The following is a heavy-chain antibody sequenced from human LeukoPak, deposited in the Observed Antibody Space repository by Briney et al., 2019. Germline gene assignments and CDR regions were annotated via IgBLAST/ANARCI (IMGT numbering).Heavy chain of an antibody. J-gene: IGHJ4*02. V-gene: IGHV1-24*01. Sequence: PSVKVSCKVSGYTLTELSMHWVRQAPGKGLEWMGGFDPEDGETIYAQKFQGRVTMTEDTSTDTAYMELSSLRSEDTAVYYCATRGYDSSGYYLRCWGQGTLVTVSS. CDR1: GYTLTELS. CDR2: FDPEDGET. D-gene: IGHD3-22*01. CDR3: ATRGYDSSGYYLRC.